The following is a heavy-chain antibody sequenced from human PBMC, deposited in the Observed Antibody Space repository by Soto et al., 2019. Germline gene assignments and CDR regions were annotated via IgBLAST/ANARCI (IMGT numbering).Heavy chain of an antibody. J-gene: IGHJ6*02. CDR3: ARDRVGSSSRGSKLYYYYGMDV. D-gene: IGHD6-13*01. CDR1: GGTFSSYA. CDR2: IIPIFGTA. Sequence: QVQLVQSGAEVKKPGSSVKVSCKASGGTFSSYAISWVRQAPGQGLEWMGGIIPIFGTANYAQKFQGRVTITADKSTSTAYMELSSLRSEDTAVYYCARDRVGSSSRGSKLYYYYGMDVWGQGTTVTVS. V-gene: IGHV1-69*06.